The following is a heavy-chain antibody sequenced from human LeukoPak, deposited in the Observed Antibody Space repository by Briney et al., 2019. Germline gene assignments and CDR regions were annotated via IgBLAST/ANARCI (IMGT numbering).Heavy chain of an antibody. J-gene: IGHJ6*03. Sequence: SSETLSLTCPVSGGSISSSSYYWGWIRQPPGKGLEWIGEINHSGSTNYNPSLKSRVTISVDTSKNQFSLKLSSVTAADTAVYYCARHSSSPGELLWFGESHPYYRYYMDVWGKGTTVTVSS. D-gene: IGHD3-10*01. CDR1: GGSISSSSYY. CDR3: ARHSSSPGELLWFGESHPYYRYYMDV. CDR2: INHSGST. V-gene: IGHV4-39*01.